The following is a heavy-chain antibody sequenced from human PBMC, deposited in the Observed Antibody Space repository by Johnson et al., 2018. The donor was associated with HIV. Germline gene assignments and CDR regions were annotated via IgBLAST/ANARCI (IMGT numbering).Heavy chain of an antibody. CDR1: GFTFSSYD. V-gene: IGHV3-13*01. Sequence: VQVLESGGGVVQPGRSLRLSCAASGFTFSSYDMHWVRQATGKGLEWVSAIGTAGDTYYPGSVKGRFTISRDNSKNSLYLQMNSLRAEDTAVYYCAKEDGNGAFDIWGQGAMVTVSS. J-gene: IGHJ3*02. D-gene: IGHD2-8*01. CDR3: AKEDGNGAFDI. CDR2: IGTAGDT.